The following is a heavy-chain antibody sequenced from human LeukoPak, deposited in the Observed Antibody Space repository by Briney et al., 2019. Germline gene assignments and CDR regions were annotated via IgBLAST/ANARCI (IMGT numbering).Heavy chain of an antibody. V-gene: IGHV3-23*01. CDR3: GKPTVGYSSGQKPAWPVDY. CDR2: ICGSGGSP. Sequence: GGSLRLSCEASGFPFGSHAMYWLRQAPGKGLEGVAGICGSGGSPHYADSVTGRFTISRDNSRNTVYLQINSLRAEDTAVYYCGKPTVGYSSGQKPAWPVDYWGQGTLVTVSS. D-gene: IGHD5-18*01. CDR1: GFPFGSHA. J-gene: IGHJ4*02.